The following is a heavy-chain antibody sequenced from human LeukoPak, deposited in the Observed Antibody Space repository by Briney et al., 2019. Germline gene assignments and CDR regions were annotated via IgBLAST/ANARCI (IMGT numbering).Heavy chain of an antibody. CDR2: INHSGST. Sequence: PSETLSLTCAVYGGSFSGYYWSWIRQPPGKGPEWIGEINHSGSTNHNPSLKSRVTISVDTSKNQFSLKLSSVTAADTAVYYCARLRAVTRSSSWLQVRRRFDYWGQGTLVTVSS. D-gene: IGHD6-13*01. CDR3: ARLRAVTRSSSWLQVRRRFDY. V-gene: IGHV4-34*01. CDR1: GGSFSGYY. J-gene: IGHJ4*02.